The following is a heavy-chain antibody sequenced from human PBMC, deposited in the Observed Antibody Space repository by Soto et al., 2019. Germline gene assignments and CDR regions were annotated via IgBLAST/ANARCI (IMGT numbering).Heavy chain of an antibody. CDR2: IFHSGAT. D-gene: IGHD3-16*01. Sequence: PSETLSLTCSVSGGSISTYYWSWIRQAPGKRLEWLGYIFHSGATNYNPSLESRVTISVDTSKSPLSLRLTSVTAADTGVYYCARALMGSFDAFDIWGQGTTVTVSS. J-gene: IGHJ3*02. V-gene: IGHV4-59*01. CDR3: ARALMGSFDAFDI. CDR1: GGSISTYY.